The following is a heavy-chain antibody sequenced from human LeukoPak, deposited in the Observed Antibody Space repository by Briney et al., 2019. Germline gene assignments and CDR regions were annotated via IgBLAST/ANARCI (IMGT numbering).Heavy chain of an antibody. CDR2: TYYSGST. V-gene: IGHV4-59*01. CDR3: AREIGGSYLP. Sequence: PSETLSLTCTVSGGSISSYYWSWIRQPPGEGLEWIGYTYYSGSTNYNPSLKSRVTISVDTSKNQFSLKLSSVTAADTAVYYCAREIGGSYLPWGQGTMVTVSS. CDR1: GGSISSYY. D-gene: IGHD1-26*01. J-gene: IGHJ3*01.